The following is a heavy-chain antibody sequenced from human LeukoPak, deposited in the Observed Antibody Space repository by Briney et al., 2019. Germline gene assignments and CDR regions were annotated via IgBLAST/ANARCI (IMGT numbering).Heavy chain of an antibody. CDR2: IHYSGST. CDR1: LGSISSYY. V-gene: IGHV4-59*01. Sequence: PSETLSLTCTVSLGSISSYYWSWIRQPPGKGLEWIGYIHYSGSTNYNPSLKSRVTISVDTSKNQFSLKLSSVTAADTAVYYCARGGRTSDCYCYALDVWGQGTTVTVS. D-gene: IGHD2-2*01. CDR3: ARGGRTSDCYCYALDV. J-gene: IGHJ6*02.